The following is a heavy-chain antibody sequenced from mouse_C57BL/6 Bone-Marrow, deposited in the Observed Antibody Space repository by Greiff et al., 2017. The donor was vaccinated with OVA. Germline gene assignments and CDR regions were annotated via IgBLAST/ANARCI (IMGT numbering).Heavy chain of an antibody. CDR2: IDTSDSYT. J-gene: IGHJ2*01. CDR3: AREGLRLGLDY. CDR1: GYTFTSYW. D-gene: IGHD2-4*01. Sequence: QVQLQQPGAELVMPGASVKLSCKASGYTFTSYWMHWVKQRPGQGLEWIGEIDTSDSYTNYNQMFKGKSTLTVDKSTSTAYMQLSSLTSEDSAVYYCAREGLRLGLDYWGQGTTLTVSS. V-gene: IGHV1-69*01.